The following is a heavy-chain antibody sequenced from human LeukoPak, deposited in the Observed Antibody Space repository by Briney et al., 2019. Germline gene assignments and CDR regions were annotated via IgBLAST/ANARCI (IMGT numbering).Heavy chain of an antibody. V-gene: IGHV4-4*07. D-gene: IGHD3-22*01. CDR2: IYTSGST. CDR3: ARDVIYYDSSGYCYYFDY. CDR1: GGSISSYY. J-gene: IGHJ4*02. Sequence: SEALSLTCTVSGGSISSYYGSWIRQPAGKGLEWIGRIYTSGSTNYNPSLKSRVTMSVDTPKNQFSLKLSSVTAADTAVYYCARDVIYYDSSGYCYYFDYWGQGTLVTVSS.